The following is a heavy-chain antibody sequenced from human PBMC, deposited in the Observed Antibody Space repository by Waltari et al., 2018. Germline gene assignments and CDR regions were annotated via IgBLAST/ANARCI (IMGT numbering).Heavy chain of an antibody. V-gene: IGHV4-38-2*01. CDR1: GYSIXSXXY. CDR3: AXXGGRITXTXGARFDY. J-gene: IGHJ4*02. CDR2: IYHSGST. Sequence: QVQLXXSGPGLVKXSEXLSLTXAVSGYSIXSXXYWGWIRQPPGKGLEWIGSIYHSGSTYDXPSLKSRVTISVDTSKNQFSRKLXSVTAADTAVYYCAXXGGRITXTXGARFDYWGQGTLXXXSS. D-gene: IGHD1-7*01.